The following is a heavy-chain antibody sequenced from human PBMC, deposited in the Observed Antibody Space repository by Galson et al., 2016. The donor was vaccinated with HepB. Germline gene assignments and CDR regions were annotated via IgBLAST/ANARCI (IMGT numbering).Heavy chain of an antibody. CDR2: IWSDGNNK. J-gene: IGHJ3*02. Sequence: SLRLSCAASGFTFSTYGMHWVRQAPGEGLQWVAVIWSDGNNKYYAESVKGRFTISRDNSKNTLYLQMNSLRVEDTAVYYCAREGADGDFHDAFDIWGQGTLVTVS. D-gene: IGHD4-17*01. V-gene: IGHV3-33*01. CDR3: AREGADGDFHDAFDI. CDR1: GFTFSTYG.